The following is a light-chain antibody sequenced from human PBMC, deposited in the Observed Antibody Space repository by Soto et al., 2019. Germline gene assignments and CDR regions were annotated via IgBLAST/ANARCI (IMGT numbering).Light chain of an antibody. J-gene: IGLJ2*01. CDR3: QSYDNTYVI. V-gene: IGLV6-57*01. CDR1: SGSIASKY. Sequence: NFMLTQPHSVSESPGKTVTISCTRNSGSIASKYVQWYQQRPGSSPTIVIYEDDQRPSGVPDRFSGSIDYSSNSASLTISRLKTDDEADYYCQSYDNTYVIFGGGTKLTVL. CDR2: EDD.